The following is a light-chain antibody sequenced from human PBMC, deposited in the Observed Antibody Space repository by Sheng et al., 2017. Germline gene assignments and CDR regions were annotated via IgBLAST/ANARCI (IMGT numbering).Light chain of an antibody. J-gene: IGKJ4*01. CDR1: QDISNY. CDR3: QQYDNFSS. Sequence: DIQMTQSPSSLSASVGDRVTITCQASQDISNYLNWYQQKPGKAPKLLIYDVSNLETGVPSRFSGSGSGSGTDFTFTISSLQPEDFATYYCQQYDNFSSFGGGTKVEIK. V-gene: IGKV1-33*01. CDR2: DVS.